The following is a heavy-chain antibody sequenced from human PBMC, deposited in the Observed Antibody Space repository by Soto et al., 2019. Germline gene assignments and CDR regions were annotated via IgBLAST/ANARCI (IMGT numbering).Heavy chain of an antibody. CDR1: GFTFRSCG. V-gene: IGHV3-30*18. D-gene: IGHD6-13*01. J-gene: IGHJ4*02. CDR2: ISYDGSNK. Sequence: QVQLVESGGGVVQPGGSLRLSCAASGFTFRSCGMHWVRQAPGKGLEWVAVISYDGSNKYYADSVEGRFTISRDNSKNTLYLQMNSLRAEDTAVYYCVKDYSSSLYYFDYWGQGTLVTVSS. CDR3: VKDYSSSLYYFDY.